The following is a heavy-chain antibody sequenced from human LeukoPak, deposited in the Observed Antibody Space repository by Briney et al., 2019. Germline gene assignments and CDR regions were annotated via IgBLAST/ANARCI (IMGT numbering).Heavy chain of an antibody. Sequence: GASVKVSCKASGYTFTSYYMHWVRQAPGQGLEWMGIINPSGGSTSYAQKFQGRVTMTRDTSTSTVYMGLSSLRSEDTAVYYCARWDRYNWNDLWPEANDWGQGTLVTVSS. V-gene: IGHV1-46*01. CDR1: GYTFTSYY. J-gene: IGHJ4*02. CDR2: INPSGGST. D-gene: IGHD1-1*01. CDR3: ARWDRYNWNDLWPEAND.